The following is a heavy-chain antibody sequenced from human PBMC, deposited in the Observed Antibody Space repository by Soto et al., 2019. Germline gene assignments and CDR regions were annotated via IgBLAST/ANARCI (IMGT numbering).Heavy chain of an antibody. V-gene: IGHV4-30-4*01. D-gene: IGHD5-12*01. CDR1: GGSISSGDYY. CDR3: ARDYTRDGYNPPYFDY. J-gene: IGHJ4*02. Sequence: SETLSLTCTVSGGSISSGDYYWSWIRQPPGRGLEWIGYIYYRGSTYYNPSLKSRVTISVDTSKNQFSLMLGSVTAADTAVYYCARDYTRDGYNPPYFDYWGQGTLVTVSS. CDR2: IYYRGST.